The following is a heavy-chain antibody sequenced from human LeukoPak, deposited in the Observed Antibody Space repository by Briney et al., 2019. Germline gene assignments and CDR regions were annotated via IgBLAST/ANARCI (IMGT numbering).Heavy chain of an antibody. CDR2: ITTDGSGT. D-gene: IGHD1-26*01. Sequence: GGSLRLSCADSGFTFDRYWMHRVRQPPGKGLAWVSHITTDGSGTSYADSVKGRFTISRDNAKKTLYLQMNSLRAEDTAVYYCARGAVAGANFDYWGLGTLVTVSS. V-gene: IGHV3-74*01. J-gene: IGHJ4*02. CDR1: GFTFDRYW. CDR3: ARGAVAGANFDY.